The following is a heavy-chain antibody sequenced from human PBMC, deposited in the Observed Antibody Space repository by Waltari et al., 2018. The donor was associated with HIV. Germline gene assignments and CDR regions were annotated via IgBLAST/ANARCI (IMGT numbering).Heavy chain of an antibody. CDR2: IKNKTDGGTT. D-gene: IGHD4-4*01. CDR1: GFTFSNAW. Sequence: EVQLVESGGGLVKPGGSLRLSCAASGFTFSNAWMSWVRQGPGKGLEWVGRIKNKTDGGTTDYAAPVKGRFTISRDDSKNTLYLQMNSLKTEDTAVYYCTTDLGDYSNLRDVWGQGTTVTVSS. J-gene: IGHJ6*02. CDR3: TTDLGDYSNLRDV. V-gene: IGHV3-15*01.